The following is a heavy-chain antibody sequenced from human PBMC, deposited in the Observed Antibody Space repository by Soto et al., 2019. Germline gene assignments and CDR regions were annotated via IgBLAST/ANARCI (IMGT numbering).Heavy chain of an antibody. J-gene: IGHJ4*02. CDR1: GFTFTNYG. CDR3: ARDLGHFSRGSSYFDY. Sequence: PGGSLRLSCAASGFTFTNYGFHWVRQAPGTGLEWMAVIWYDGSQRYYADSVKGRFTISRDDSKNTLYLQMNSLRPEDTALYYCARDLGHFSRGSSYFDYWGQGTLVTVSS. CDR2: IWYDGSQR. D-gene: IGHD3-16*01. V-gene: IGHV3-33*01.